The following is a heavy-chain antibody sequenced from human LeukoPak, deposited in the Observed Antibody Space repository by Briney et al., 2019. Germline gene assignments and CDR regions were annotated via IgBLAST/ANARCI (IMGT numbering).Heavy chain of an antibody. D-gene: IGHD6-13*01. CDR1: GFTFSSYA. J-gene: IGHJ4*02. CDR2: ISGNGYSI. Sequence: GGSLILSCAASGFTFSSYAMTWVRQAPGKGLQWVSDISGNGYSIYYADSLKGRFTISRDNSKDTLYLQMNSLRAEDTAVYYCATNSSSWYIDQWGQGTLVTVSS. V-gene: IGHV3-23*01. CDR3: ATNSSSWYIDQ.